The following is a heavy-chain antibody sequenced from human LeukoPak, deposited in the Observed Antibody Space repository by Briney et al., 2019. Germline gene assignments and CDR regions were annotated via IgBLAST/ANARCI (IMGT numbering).Heavy chain of an antibody. Sequence: PGGSLRLSCAASGFSFNFYGFHWVRQAPGKGLEWVAVIWYDGSVKYYADSVKGRFIMSRDNSKNTLYLQMNSLRAEDTAVYYCAKESLRVVPAAMENYYYGMDVWGQGTTVTVSS. J-gene: IGHJ6*02. V-gene: IGHV3-30*02. CDR3: AKESLRVVPAAMENYYYGMDV. CDR2: IWYDGSVK. D-gene: IGHD2-2*01. CDR1: GFSFNFYG.